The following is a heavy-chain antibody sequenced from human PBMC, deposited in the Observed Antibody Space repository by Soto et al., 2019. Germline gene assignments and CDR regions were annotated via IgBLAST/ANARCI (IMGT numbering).Heavy chain of an antibody. CDR1: GGSFHNFY. Sequence: PSDTLSITCNLSGGSFHNFYWLWIRQPPGKGLEWIGYIYYSGSTNYNPSLKSRVTISVDTSKNQFSLKLSSVTAADTAVYYCARGSGYYLLDYGGQRTLVTVS. CDR3: ARGSGYYLLDY. J-gene: IGHJ4*02. CDR2: IYYSGST. D-gene: IGHD3-3*01. V-gene: IGHV4-59*01.